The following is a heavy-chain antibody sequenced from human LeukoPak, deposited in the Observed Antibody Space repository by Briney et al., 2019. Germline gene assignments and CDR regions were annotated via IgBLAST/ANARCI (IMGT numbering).Heavy chain of an antibody. J-gene: IGHJ6*03. CDR3: ARGIVATDSHYYMDV. CDR1: GGSISSSSYY. Sequence: SETLSLTCTVSGGSISSSSYYWGWIRQPPGKGLEWIGNIYHSGSTYYNPSLKSRVTISVDPSKNRFSLKVSSVTAADTGVYYCARGIVATDSHYYMDVWGKGTTVTVSS. D-gene: IGHD2/OR15-2a*01. V-gene: IGHV4-39*07. CDR2: IYHSGST.